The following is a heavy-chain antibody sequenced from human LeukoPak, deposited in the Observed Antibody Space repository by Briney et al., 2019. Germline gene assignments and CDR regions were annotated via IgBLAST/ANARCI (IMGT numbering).Heavy chain of an antibody. CDR1: GFTFSSYA. CDR2: ISGSGGST. CDR3: AKTRGYSGYGHFDY. D-gene: IGHD5-12*01. J-gene: IGHJ4*02. Sequence: PGGSLRLSCAASGFTFSSYAMSWVRQAPGKGLEWVSAISGSGGSTYYADSVKGRFTISRDNSKNTLYLQMNSLRAEGTAIYYCAKTRGYSGYGHFDYWGQGTLVTVSS. V-gene: IGHV3-23*01.